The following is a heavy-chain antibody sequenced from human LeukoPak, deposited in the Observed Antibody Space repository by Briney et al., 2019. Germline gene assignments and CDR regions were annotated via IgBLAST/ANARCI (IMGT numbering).Heavy chain of an antibody. Sequence: GGSLRLSCAASGFTFSSYAMSWVRQAPGKGLEWVSAISGSGGSTYYADSVKGRFTISRDNSKSTLYLQMNSLRAEDTAVYYCAKTIQLWSGLDYWGQGTLVTVSS. CDR1: GFTFSSYA. V-gene: IGHV3-23*01. CDR3: AKTIQLWSGLDY. D-gene: IGHD5-18*01. CDR2: ISGSGGST. J-gene: IGHJ4*02.